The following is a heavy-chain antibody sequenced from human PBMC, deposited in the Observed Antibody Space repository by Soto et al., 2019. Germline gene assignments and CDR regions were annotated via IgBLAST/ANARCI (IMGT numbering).Heavy chain of an antibody. CDR2: INPNSGGT. Sequence: SVKVSCKASGYTFTGYYMHWVRQAPGQGLEWMGWINPNSGGTNYAQKFQGWVTMTRDTSISTAYMELSRLRSDDTAVYYCARDGRRHYCSSTSCYVGREADLDFWGQGTLVTVSS. CDR3: ARDGRRHYCSSTSCYVGREADLDF. D-gene: IGHD2-2*01. J-gene: IGHJ4*02. CDR1: GYTFTGYY. V-gene: IGHV1-2*04.